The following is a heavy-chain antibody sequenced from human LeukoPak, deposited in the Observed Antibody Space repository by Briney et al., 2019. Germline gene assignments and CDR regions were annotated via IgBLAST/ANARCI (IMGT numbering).Heavy chain of an antibody. CDR1: GFTFSSYS. CDR3: ARKMVRWNYYYYMDV. Sequence: GGSLRLSCAASGFTFSSYSMNWVRQAPGKGLEWVSYISSSSSTIYYADSVKGRFTISRDNAKNSLYLQMNSLRAEDTAVYYCARKMVRWNYYYYMDVWGKGTTVTVSS. D-gene: IGHD2-8*01. V-gene: IGHV3-48*01. J-gene: IGHJ6*03. CDR2: ISSSSSTI.